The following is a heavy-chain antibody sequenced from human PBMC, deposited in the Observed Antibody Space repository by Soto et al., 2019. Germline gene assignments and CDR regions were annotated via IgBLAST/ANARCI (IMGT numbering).Heavy chain of an antibody. V-gene: IGHV4-30-4*01. CDR1: GGSISSGDYY. D-gene: IGHD3-10*01. CDR3: ARECSQGWGSYYTDAFDT. J-gene: IGHJ3*02. CDR2: IYYSGST. Sequence: SETLSLTCTVSGGSISSGDYYWSWIRQPPGKGLEWIGYIYYSGSTYYNPSLKSRVTISVDTSKNQFSLKLSSVTAADTAVYYCARECSQGWGSYYTDAFDTWGQGAMVNVSS.